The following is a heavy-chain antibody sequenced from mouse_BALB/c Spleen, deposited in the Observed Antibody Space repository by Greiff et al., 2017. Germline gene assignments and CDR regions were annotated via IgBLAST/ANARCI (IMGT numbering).Heavy chain of an antibody. D-gene: IGHD2-4*01. CDR3: ARGGNDYDGWYFDV. CDR2: ISDGGSYT. Sequence: EVQVVESGGGLVKPGGSLKLSCAASGFTFSDYYMYWVRQTPEKRLEWVATISDGGSYTYYPDSVKGRFTISRDNAKNNLYLQMSSLKSEDTAMYYCARGGNDYDGWYFDVWGAGTTVTVSS. CDR1: GFTFSDYY. J-gene: IGHJ1*01. V-gene: IGHV5-4*02.